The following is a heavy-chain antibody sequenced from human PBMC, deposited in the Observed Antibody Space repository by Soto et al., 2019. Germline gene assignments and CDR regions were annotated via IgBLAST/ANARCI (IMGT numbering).Heavy chain of an antibody. CDR3: ARHTPPNYYHSRGYYYGYDY. J-gene: IGHJ4*02. Sequence: PSETLSLTCTVSGGSISSYYWSWIRQPPGNGLEWIGYIYYSGSTNYNPSLKSRVTISVDTSKNQFSLKLSSVTAADTAVYYCARHTPPNYYHSRGYYYGYDYWGQGTLVTVSS. V-gene: IGHV4-59*08. D-gene: IGHD3-22*01. CDR2: IYYSGST. CDR1: GGSISSYY.